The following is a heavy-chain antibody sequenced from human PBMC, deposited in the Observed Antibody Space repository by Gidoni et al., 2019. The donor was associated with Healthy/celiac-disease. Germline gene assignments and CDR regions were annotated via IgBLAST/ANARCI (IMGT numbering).Heavy chain of an antibody. Sequence: QVQLVQSGAEVKKPGSSVKVSCKDSGGTFSSYTLSWVRQAPGQGLEWMGRIIPILGIANYAQKFQGRVTITADKSTSTAYMELSSLRSEDTAVYYCASWTYYYGSGSYTDAFDIWGQGTMVTVSS. CDR3: ASWTYYYGSGSYTDAFDI. CDR2: IIPILGIA. V-gene: IGHV1-69*02. J-gene: IGHJ3*02. CDR1: GGTFSSYT. D-gene: IGHD3-10*01.